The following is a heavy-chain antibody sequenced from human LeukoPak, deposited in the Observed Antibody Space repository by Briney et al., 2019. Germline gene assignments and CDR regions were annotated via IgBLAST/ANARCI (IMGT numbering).Heavy chain of an antibody. CDR3: ARAYSGYLDAFDI. CDR2: IYYSGST. CDR1: GGSISSYY. J-gene: IGHJ3*02. V-gene: IGHV4-59*01. D-gene: IGHD5-12*01. Sequence: SETLSLTCTVSGGSISSYYWSWIRQPPGKGLEWIGYIYYSGSTNYNPSLKSRVTISVDTSKNQFSLKLSSVTAADTAVYYCARAYSGYLDAFDIWGQGTMVTVSS.